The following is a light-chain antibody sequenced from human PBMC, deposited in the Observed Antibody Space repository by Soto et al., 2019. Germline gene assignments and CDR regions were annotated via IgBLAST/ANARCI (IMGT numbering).Light chain of an antibody. CDR3: QQANSFPFI. CDR1: RDISTW. V-gene: IGKV1D-12*01. CDR2: GAS. Sequence: DIQMTQSPSSVSASVGGRVTITCRASRDISTWLAWYQQKPGKAPKLLIYGASNLQSGVPSRFSGRGSGTDFTLTISSLQPEDFGTYYCQQANSFPFIFAQGTK. J-gene: IGKJ2*01.